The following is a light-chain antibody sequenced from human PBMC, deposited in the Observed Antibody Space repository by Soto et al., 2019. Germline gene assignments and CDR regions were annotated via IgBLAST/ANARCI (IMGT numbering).Light chain of an antibody. CDR1: SSDVGGYNY. CDR2: DVN. V-gene: IGLV2-11*01. CDR3: CSYAGSYTLV. J-gene: IGLJ2*01. Sequence: SALTQPRSVSGSPGQSVTISCTGTSSDVGGYNYVSWYQQDPGKAPKLMIYDVNMRPSGVPDRFSGSKSGNTASLTISGLQAEDEADYYCCSYAGSYTLVFGGGTKLTVL.